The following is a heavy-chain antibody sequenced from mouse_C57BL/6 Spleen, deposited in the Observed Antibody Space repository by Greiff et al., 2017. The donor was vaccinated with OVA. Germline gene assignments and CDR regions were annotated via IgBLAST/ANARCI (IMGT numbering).Heavy chain of an antibody. CDR3: TRRIIMDY. CDR1: GYTFTDYE. CDR2: IDPETGGT. V-gene: IGHV1-15*01. J-gene: IGHJ4*01. Sequence: QVQLKQSGAELVRPGASVTLSCKASGYTFTDYEMHWVKQTPVHGLEWIGAIDPETGGTAYNQKFKGKAILTADKSSSTAYMELRSLTSEDSAVYYCTRRIIMDYWGQGTSVTVSS.